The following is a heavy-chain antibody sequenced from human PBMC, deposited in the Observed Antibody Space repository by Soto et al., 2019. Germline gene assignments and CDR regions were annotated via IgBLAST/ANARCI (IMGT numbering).Heavy chain of an antibody. Sequence: SVNRDCTSSGCTFRSYGVAWVRQAPGQGLEWLGWISADSGEATYAESLKDRLTLTADASATTAFMELKSLRSDDTAVYYCSRAISSTWDKTGVVAWGQR. D-gene: IGHD7-27*01. V-gene: IGHV1-18*01. CDR1: GCTFRSYG. CDR3: SRAISSTWDKTGVVA. CDR2: ISADSGEA. J-gene: IGHJ1*01.